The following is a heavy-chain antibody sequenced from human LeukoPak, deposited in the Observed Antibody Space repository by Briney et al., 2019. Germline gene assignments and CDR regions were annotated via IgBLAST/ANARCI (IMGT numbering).Heavy chain of an antibody. V-gene: IGHV4-59*08. Sequence: PSETLSLTCSMSGGSSRSYYWSWIRQSPAKGLGWIGFIDFTGTAHYNPSLNSRVTLSVATSKNQFSLSLRSVTAADTAVYFCARLVSVGTRYFDFWGQGLLVTVSS. D-gene: IGHD1-26*01. CDR3: ARLVSVGTRYFDF. CDR1: GGSSRSYY. J-gene: IGHJ4*02. CDR2: IDFTGTA.